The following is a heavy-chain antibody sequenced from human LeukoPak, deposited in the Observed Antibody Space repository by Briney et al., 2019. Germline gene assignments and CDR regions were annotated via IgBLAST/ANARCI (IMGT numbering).Heavy chain of an antibody. CDR1: GGSISSGGYY. Sequence: SETLSLTCTVSGGSISSGGYYRSWIRQHPGKGLEWIGYIYYSGSTYYNPSLKSRVTISVDTSKNQFSLKLSSVTAADTAVYYCARGGYCSSTSWPRAIVNWFDPWGQGTLVTVSS. CDR3: ARGGYCSSTSWPRAIVNWFDP. CDR2: IYYSGST. D-gene: IGHD2-2*01. J-gene: IGHJ5*02. V-gene: IGHV4-31*03.